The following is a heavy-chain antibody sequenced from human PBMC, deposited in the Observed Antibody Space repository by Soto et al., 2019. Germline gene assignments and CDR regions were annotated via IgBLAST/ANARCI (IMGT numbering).Heavy chain of an antibody. J-gene: IGHJ4*02. CDR2: ISSSSSYT. D-gene: IGHD6-13*01. CDR3: AREGYSSSWVAALDY. CDR1: GFTFSDYY. V-gene: IGHV3-11*06. Sequence: QVQLVESGGGLVKPGGSLRLSCAASGFTFSDYYMSWIRQAPGKGLEWVSYISSSSSYTNYADSVKGRFTISRDNAKNSLYLQMNSLRAEVTALYYCAREGYSSSWVAALDYWGQGTLVTVSS.